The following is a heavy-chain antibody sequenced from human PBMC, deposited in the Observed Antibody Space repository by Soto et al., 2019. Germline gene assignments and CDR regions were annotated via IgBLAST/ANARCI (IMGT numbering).Heavy chain of an antibody. Sequence: EVQLLESGGGLLQPGGSLRLSCAASGFTFSNYAMNWVRQAPGKGLEWVSTISVSGNSAYYADSVKGRFTISRDNSKNMLYLQLNSLRAEDTAIYYCAKGALSTTSPYDFDYWGQGTLVTVSS. CDR1: GFTFSNYA. CDR3: AKGALSTTSPYDFDY. D-gene: IGHD1-26*01. V-gene: IGHV3-23*01. J-gene: IGHJ4*02. CDR2: ISVSGNSA.